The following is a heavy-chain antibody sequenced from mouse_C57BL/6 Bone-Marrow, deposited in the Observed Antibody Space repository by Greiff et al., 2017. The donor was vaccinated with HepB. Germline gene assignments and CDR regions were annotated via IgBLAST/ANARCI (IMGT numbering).Heavy chain of an antibody. V-gene: IGHV7-1*01. CDR1: GFTFSDFY. J-gene: IGHJ1*03. D-gene: IGHD1-1*01. CDR3: ARDVYGSSYHYWYFDV. CDR2: SRNKANDYTT. Sequence: EVQGVESGGGLVQSGRSLRLSCATSGFTFSDFYMEWVRQAPGKGLEWIAASRNKANDYTTEYSASVKGRFIVSRDTSQSILYLQMNALRAEDTAIYYCARDVYGSSYHYWYFDVWGTGTTVTVSS.